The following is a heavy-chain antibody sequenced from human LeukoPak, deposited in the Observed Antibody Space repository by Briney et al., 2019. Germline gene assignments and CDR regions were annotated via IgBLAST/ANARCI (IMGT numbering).Heavy chain of an antibody. CDR3: ARDRPGGSSLDY. J-gene: IGHJ4*02. Sequence: SETLSLTCNVSGGSISSSSYYWGWIRQPPGKGLEWIGSIYYSGSTYYTPSLKSRVTISVDTSKNQFSLKLSSVTAADTAVYYCARDRPGGSSLDYWGQGTLVTVSS. V-gene: IGHV4-39*07. D-gene: IGHD6-13*01. CDR2: IYYSGST. CDR1: GGSISSSSYY.